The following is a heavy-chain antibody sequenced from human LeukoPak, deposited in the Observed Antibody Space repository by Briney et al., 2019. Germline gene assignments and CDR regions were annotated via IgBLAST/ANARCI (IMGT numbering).Heavy chain of an antibody. Sequence: PGGSLRLSCAASGFTFSSYGMHWVRQAPGKGLECVAFIQSDRSNKYYSDSVKGRFTISRDNAKNTLYLQMNSLRVEDKAVYYCATHCSGTSCHRDYWGQGTLVTVSS. CDR3: ATHCSGTSCHRDY. D-gene: IGHD2-2*01. CDR2: IQSDRSNK. V-gene: IGHV3-30*02. J-gene: IGHJ4*02. CDR1: GFTFSSYG.